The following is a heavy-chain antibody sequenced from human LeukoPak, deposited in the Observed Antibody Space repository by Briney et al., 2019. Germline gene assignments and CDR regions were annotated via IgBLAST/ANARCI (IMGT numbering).Heavy chain of an antibody. CDR2: IYYSGST. CDR1: GGSISSYY. CDR3: ARETPGWCMPCGMDV. J-gene: IGHJ6*02. V-gene: IGHV4-59*01. Sequence: SETLSLTCTVSGGSISSYYWNWIRQPPGKGLEWIGYIYYSGSTNYNPSLKSRVTISVDTSKNQFSLKLSSVTAADTAVYYCARETPGWCMPCGMDVWGQGTTVTVSS. D-gene: IGHD2-8*02.